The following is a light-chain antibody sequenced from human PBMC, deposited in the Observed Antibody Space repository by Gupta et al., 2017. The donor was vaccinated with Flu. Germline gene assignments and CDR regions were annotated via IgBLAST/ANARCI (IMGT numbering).Light chain of an antibody. CDR2: GAS. V-gene: IGKV3-20*01. Sequence: EIVLTQSPGTLSLSPGERATRSCSAWQTISSEYLAWYQQKPGQAPRLLIYGASSRATGVPDRFSGSGSGTEFNFTIRRLEPEDFAVYYCQQCCNLLPIFGTGTKVEIK. J-gene: IGKJ3*01. CDR3: QQCCNLLPI. CDR1: QTISSEY.